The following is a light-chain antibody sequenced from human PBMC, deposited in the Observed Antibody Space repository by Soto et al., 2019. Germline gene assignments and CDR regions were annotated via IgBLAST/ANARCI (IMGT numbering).Light chain of an antibody. CDR2: ENN. Sequence: QSVLTQPPSVSAAPGQKVTISCSGSSSNIGNNYVSWYQQLPGTAPKLLIYENNKRPSGIPDRFSGSKSCTSATLGITGLQTGDEADYYCGTWDSSLSAVVFGGGTKVTVL. V-gene: IGLV1-51*02. CDR3: GTWDSSLSAVV. J-gene: IGLJ2*01. CDR1: SSNIGNNY.